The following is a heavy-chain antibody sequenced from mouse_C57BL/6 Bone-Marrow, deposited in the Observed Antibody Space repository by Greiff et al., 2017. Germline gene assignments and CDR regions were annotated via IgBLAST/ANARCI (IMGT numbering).Heavy chain of an antibody. CDR1: GFSLTSYG. D-gene: IGHD2-4*01. CDR3: ARKGYYDYDGSSFAY. J-gene: IGHJ3*01. Sequence: VQLQQSGPGLVQPSQSLSITCTVSGFSLTSYGVHWVRQSPGKGLEWLGVIWSGGSTDYNAAFISRLSISKDNSKSQVFFKMNSLQADDTAIYYCARKGYYDYDGSSFAYWGQGTLVTVSA. V-gene: IGHV2-2*01. CDR2: IWSGGST.